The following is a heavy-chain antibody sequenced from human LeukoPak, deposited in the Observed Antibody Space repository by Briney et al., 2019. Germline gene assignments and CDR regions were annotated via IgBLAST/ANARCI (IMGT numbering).Heavy chain of an antibody. CDR3: ARGSQSLGYCSGGSCRAKIFDY. Sequence: SETLSLTCAVYGGSFSGYYWSWIRQPPVKGLEWIGEINHSGSTNYNPSLKSRVTISVDTSKNQFSLKLSSVTAADTAVYYCARGSQSLGYCSGGSCRAKIFDYWGQGTLVTVSS. D-gene: IGHD2-15*01. CDR1: GGSFSGYY. CDR2: INHSGST. V-gene: IGHV4-34*01. J-gene: IGHJ4*02.